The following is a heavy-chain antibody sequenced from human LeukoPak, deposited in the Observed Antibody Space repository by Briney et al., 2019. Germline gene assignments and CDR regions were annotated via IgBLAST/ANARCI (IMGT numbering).Heavy chain of an antibody. Sequence: SETLSLTCTVSGGSISSSSYYWGWIRQPPGKGLEWIGSIYYSGSIYYNPSLKSRVTISVDTSKNQFSLKLSSVTAEATAVYYCARDRGYRPYYFDYWGQGTLVTVSS. J-gene: IGHJ4*02. CDR2: IYYSGSI. CDR3: ARDRGYRPYYFDY. D-gene: IGHD5-12*01. CDR1: GGSISSSSYY. V-gene: IGHV4-39*07.